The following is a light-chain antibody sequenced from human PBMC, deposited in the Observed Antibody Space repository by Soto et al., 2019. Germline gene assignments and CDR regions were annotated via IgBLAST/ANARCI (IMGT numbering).Light chain of an antibody. CDR2: GAS. Sequence: ESVLTQSPGTLSLSPGERATLSCRASQSVITYLAWYQQKTGQDPRLLMYGASSSATGIPDRFSGSGSGTAVTLTIIRLEPEDVVVYYCHQYDSTPLTFGRGTKLEIK. V-gene: IGKV3-20*01. CDR3: HQYDSTPLT. J-gene: IGKJ4*01. CDR1: QSVITY.